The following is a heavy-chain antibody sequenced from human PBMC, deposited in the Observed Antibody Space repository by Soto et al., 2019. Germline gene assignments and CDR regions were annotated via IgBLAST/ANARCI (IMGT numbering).Heavy chain of an antibody. Sequence: QITLKESGPTLVKPTQTLTLTCTFSGFSLTTSGRGVGWIRQPPGKALEWLALFFWGDDKRYSPSLKTRLTISKDTSKNQVVLTMTNMGPEDTATYYCAHRLAMMDDFDVWGQGTVVTVSS. D-gene: IGHD3-16*01. V-gene: IGHV2-5*02. CDR1: GFSLTTSGRG. J-gene: IGHJ3*01. CDR2: FFWGDDK. CDR3: AHRLAMMDDFDV.